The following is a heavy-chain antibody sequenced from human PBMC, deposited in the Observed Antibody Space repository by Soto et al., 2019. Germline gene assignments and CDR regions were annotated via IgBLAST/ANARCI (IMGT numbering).Heavy chain of an antibody. CDR1: GYTFTSYY. CDR2: INPSGGST. V-gene: IGHV1-46*01. CDR3: ARGMTTVTTVGAFDI. D-gene: IGHD4-17*01. J-gene: IGHJ3*02. Sequence: QVQLVQSGAEVKKPGASVKVSCKASGYTFTSYYMHWVRQAPGQGLEWMGIINPSGGSTSYAQKFQGRVTMTRDTSTSTVYMELSSLSSEDTAVYYCARGMTTVTTVGAFDIWGQGTMVTVSS.